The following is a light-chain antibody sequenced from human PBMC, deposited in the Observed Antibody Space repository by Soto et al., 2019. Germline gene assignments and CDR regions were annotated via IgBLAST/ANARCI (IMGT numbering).Light chain of an antibody. V-gene: IGKV1-5*03. CDR1: QSISSW. CDR2: KAS. Sequence: DIQMTQSPSTLSASVGDTVTITCRASQSISSWLAWYQQKPGKAPKVLIYKASSLESGVTSRFSGSESGTEVTLTISRLQPDDSATYYCQQYQSLWTFGQGTKVEIK. J-gene: IGKJ1*01. CDR3: QQYQSLWT.